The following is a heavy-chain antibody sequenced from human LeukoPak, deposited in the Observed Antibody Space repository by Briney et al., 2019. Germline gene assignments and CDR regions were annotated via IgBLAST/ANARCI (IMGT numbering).Heavy chain of an antibody. D-gene: IGHD3-3*01. CDR2: VYYSCST. Sequence: SETLSLTCAVSGGSIGSYYWSWIRQPPRKGLEWIGYVYYSCSTNYNPSLKSRVTISVDTSKNQFSLKLSSVSAADTAVYYCARDGDGSGWFDPWGQGTLVTVSS. J-gene: IGHJ5*02. V-gene: IGHV4-59*01. CDR3: ARDGDGSGWFDP. CDR1: GGSIGSYY.